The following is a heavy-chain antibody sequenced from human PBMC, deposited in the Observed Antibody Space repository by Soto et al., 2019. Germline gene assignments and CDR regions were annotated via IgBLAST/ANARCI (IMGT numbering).Heavy chain of an antibody. CDR1: GYTFTGYY. V-gene: IGHV1-2*04. CDR2: INPNSGGT. CDR3: ARARTTYYYVYFDY. D-gene: IGHD3-10*02. J-gene: IGHJ4*02. Sequence: ASVKVSSKASGYTFTGYYMHWVRQAPGQGLEWMGWINPNSGGTNYAQKFQGWVTMTRDTSISTAYMELSRLRSDDTAVYYCARARTTYYYVYFDYWGQGTLVTVSS.